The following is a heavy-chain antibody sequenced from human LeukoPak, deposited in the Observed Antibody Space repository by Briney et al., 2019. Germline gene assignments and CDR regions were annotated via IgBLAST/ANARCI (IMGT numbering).Heavy chain of an antibody. J-gene: IGHJ6*03. CDR1: GGSISSYY. CDR3: ARQWYYYYYMDV. Sequence: SETLSLTCSVFGGSISSYYWSWVRQPPGKGLEWIGYVSYSGSTDYNPSLKSRVTISVDTSKNQFSLKLSSVTAADTAVYYCARQWYYYYYMDVWGKGTTVTVSS. CDR2: VSYSGST. V-gene: IGHV4-59*08.